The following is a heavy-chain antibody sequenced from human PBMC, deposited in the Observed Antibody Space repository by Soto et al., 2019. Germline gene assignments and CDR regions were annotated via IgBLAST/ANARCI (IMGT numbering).Heavy chain of an antibody. D-gene: IGHD3-22*01. J-gene: IGHJ4*02. CDR2: ISGSGGST. CDR1: GFTFSSYA. CDR3: AKEQRRSYYYDSSGYFGY. Sequence: GGSLRLSCAASGFTFSSYAMSWVRQAPGKGLEWVSAISGSGGSTYYADSVKGRFTISRDNSKNTLYLQMNSLRAEDTAVYYCAKEQRRSYYYDSSGYFGYWGQGTLVTVSS. V-gene: IGHV3-23*01.